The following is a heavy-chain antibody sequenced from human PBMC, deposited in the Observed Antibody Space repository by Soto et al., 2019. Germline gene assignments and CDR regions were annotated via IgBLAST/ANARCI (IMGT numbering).Heavy chain of an antibody. CDR2: IYDSGST. CDR1: GASISGNY. Sequence: SETLSLTCTVSGASISGNYWIWIRQPPGKGLEWIGYIYDSGSTNYSPSLQSRVTMSVDRSKNQFSLALTSVTAADTAVYFCARYRRGTGWYYLDYWGQGILVTV. V-gene: IGHV4-59*01. CDR3: ARYRRGTGWYYLDY. J-gene: IGHJ4*02. D-gene: IGHD6-19*01.